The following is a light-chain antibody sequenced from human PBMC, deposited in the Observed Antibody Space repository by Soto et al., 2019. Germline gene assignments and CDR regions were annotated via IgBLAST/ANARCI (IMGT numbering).Light chain of an antibody. V-gene: IGKV1-13*02. CDR1: QGIRSA. J-gene: IGKJ1*01. CDR2: EAS. CDR3: QQYNSYTWT. Sequence: ARVTITCRASQGIRSALAWYQQKPGKAPKLLIYEASSLEKGVPARFGGSGSGTEFTLTISSLQPDDFATYYCQQYNSYTWTFGQGTKVDIK.